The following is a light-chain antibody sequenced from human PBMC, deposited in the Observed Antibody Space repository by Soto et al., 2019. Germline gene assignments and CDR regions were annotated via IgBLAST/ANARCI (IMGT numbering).Light chain of an antibody. CDR3: QQRKHWPPIT. J-gene: IGKJ5*01. CDR2: DSS. V-gene: IGKV3-11*01. CDR1: QSVDKF. Sequence: EVALTQSPATLSLSPGETATLSCRASQSVDKFLAWYQQRPGQPPRLLIFDSSNRATGVPFRFSGSGSGTGFTLTIGSLEPEDSAVYYCQQRKHWPPITFGQGTRLEIK.